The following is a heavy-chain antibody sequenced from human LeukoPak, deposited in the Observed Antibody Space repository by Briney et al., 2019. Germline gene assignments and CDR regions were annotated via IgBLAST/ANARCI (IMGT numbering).Heavy chain of an antibody. Sequence: PGGSLRLSCAASGSTFSSYAMSWVRQARGKGLEWVSAISGSGGSTYYADSVKGRFTISRDNSKNTLYLQMNSLRAEDTAVYYCAKDRTTVTTPFYFDYWGQGTLVTVSS. CDR1: GSTFSSYA. D-gene: IGHD4-17*01. CDR2: ISGSGGST. V-gene: IGHV3-23*01. CDR3: AKDRTTVTTPFYFDY. J-gene: IGHJ4*02.